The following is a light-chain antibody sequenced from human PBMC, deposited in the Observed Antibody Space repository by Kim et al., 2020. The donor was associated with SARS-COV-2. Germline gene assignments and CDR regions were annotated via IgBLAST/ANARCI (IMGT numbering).Light chain of an antibody. J-gene: IGKJ2*01. Sequence: SAFVEDRITITCRASQDISSWLAWYQQKPGKAPKLLIYGASNLVTGVPSRFSGYGSGTDFTLTINSLQPEDFATYYCQQANSFPYTFGQGTKLEIK. V-gene: IGKV1-12*01. CDR3: QQANSFPYT. CDR2: GAS. CDR1: QDISSW.